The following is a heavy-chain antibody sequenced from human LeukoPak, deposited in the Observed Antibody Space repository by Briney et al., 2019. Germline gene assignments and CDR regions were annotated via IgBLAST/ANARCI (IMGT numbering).Heavy chain of an antibody. D-gene: IGHD3-10*01. CDR1: GFTVSGNY. Sequence: GGSLRLSCAVSGFTVSGNYMSWVRQAPGKGLEWVSLIYSGGTTYYADSVKGRFTISRDNSKNTLYLQMNSLRAEDTAVYYCAKFMVRGPPSDYWGQGTLVTVSS. V-gene: IGHV3-53*01. J-gene: IGHJ4*02. CDR3: AKFMVRGPPSDY. CDR2: IYSGGTT.